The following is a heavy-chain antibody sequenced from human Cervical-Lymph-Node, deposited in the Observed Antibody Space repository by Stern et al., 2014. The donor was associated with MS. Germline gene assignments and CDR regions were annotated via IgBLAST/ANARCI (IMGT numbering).Heavy chain of an antibody. V-gene: IGHV1-69*01. CDR1: GDTFNNYA. Sequence: MQLVESGAELKKPGSSVKVSCKTSGDTFNNYAISWVRQAPGQGLEWMGGIIPVFGTTDYAQKFQGRLTITADEPTSTAYMELSSLRSDDTAVYYCARDDVETAMWSWGQGTLVTVSS. D-gene: IGHD5-18*01. J-gene: IGHJ4*02. CDR3: ARDDVETAMWS. CDR2: IIPVFGTT.